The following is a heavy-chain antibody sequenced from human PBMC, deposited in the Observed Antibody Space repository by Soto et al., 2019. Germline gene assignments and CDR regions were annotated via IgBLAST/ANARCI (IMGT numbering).Heavy chain of an antibody. CDR1: DVSIRSYY. D-gene: IGHD3-10*01. CDR2: FYPSGNI. CDR3: ARRERYYGSPGWFDP. Sequence: SETLSLTCTVSDVSIRSYYWCWIRQPSGKGLEWIGRFYPSGNINYNPSLKSRLTMSGDTSRNQFSLNLTSVTAADTAIYFCARRERYYGSPGWFDPWGQGTLVTVSS. V-gene: IGHV4-4*07. J-gene: IGHJ5*02.